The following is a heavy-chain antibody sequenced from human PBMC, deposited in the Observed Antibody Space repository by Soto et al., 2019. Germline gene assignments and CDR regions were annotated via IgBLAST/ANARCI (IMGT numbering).Heavy chain of an antibody. Sequence: PSETLSLTCAVYGGSFSGYYWSWIRQPPGKGLEWIGEINHSGSTNYNPSLKSRVTISVDTSKNQFSLKLSSVTAADTALYYCASSAEVRYFDWLSPTLDSWGQGTLVTVSS. D-gene: IGHD3-9*01. CDR2: INHSGST. V-gene: IGHV4-34*01. J-gene: IGHJ4*02. CDR1: GGSFSGYY. CDR3: ASSAEVRYFDWLSPTLDS.